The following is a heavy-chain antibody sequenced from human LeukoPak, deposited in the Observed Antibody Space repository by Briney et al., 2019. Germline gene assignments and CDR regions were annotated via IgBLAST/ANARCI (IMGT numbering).Heavy chain of an antibody. J-gene: IGHJ5*02. CDR1: GGIFSSYA. Sequence: ASVKVSCKASGGIFSSYAISWVRQAPGQGLEWMGGIIPIFGTANYAQKFQGRVTITADESTSTAYMELSSLRSEDTAVYYCARDTYHYDILTGYYTFDWFDPWGQGTLATVSS. CDR3: ARDTYHYDILTGYYTFDWFDP. CDR2: IIPIFGTA. V-gene: IGHV1-69*13. D-gene: IGHD3-9*01.